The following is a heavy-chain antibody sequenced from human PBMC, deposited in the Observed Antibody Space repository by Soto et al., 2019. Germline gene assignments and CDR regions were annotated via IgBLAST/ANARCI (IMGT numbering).Heavy chain of an antibody. CDR2: ISGSGGST. CDR3: AKARGYSNYYGMDV. J-gene: IGHJ6*02. V-gene: IGHV3-23*01. D-gene: IGHD4-4*01. CDR1: GFTFSSYA. Sequence: EVQLLESGGGLVQPGGSLSLSCAASGFTFSSYAMSWVRQAPGEGLEWVSAISGSGGSTYYADSVKGRFTISRDNSKNTLYLQMNSLRAEDTAVYYCAKARGYSNYYGMDVWGQGTTVTVAS.